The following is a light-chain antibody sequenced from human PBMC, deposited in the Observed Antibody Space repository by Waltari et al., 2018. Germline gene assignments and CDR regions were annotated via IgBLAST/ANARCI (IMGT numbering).Light chain of an antibody. V-gene: IGLV6-57*02. CDR1: SGSIASHY. J-gene: IGLJ3*02. Sequence: NFMLTQPHSVSESPGKTVTISCTGSSGSIASHYVQWYQQRPGSAPPTVIYEDNQRPYGVPDRFSGSSDSSSNSASLTIAGLKTEDEADYYCQSYDSSLWVFGGGTKLTVL. CDR3: QSYDSSLWV. CDR2: EDN.